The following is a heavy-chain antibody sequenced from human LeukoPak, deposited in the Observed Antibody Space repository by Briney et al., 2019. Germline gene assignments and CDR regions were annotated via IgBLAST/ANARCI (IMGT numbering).Heavy chain of an antibody. CDR1: GYSISSGYY. J-gene: IGHJ1*01. V-gene: IGHV4-38-2*02. Sequence: SETLSLTCTDSGYSISSGYYWGWIRQPPGKGLEWIGSIYHSGSTYYNPSLKSRVTISVDKSKNQFSLKLSSVTAADTAVYYCAIDRMVRGVQDWGQGTLVTVSS. CDR2: IYHSGST. CDR3: AIDRMVRGVQD. D-gene: IGHD3-10*01.